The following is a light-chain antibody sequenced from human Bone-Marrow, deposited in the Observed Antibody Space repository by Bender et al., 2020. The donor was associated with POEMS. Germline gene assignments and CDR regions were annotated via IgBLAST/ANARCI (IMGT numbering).Light chain of an antibody. J-gene: IGLJ2*01. CDR2: YVS. V-gene: IGLV2-23*02. CDR1: SSDVGAYNL. CDR3: CLYAGSSTLV. Sequence: QSALTQPASVSGSPGQSITISCTGASSDVGAYNLVSWYQQHPGKAPKLMIYYVSDRPSGVSNRFSGSKSGNTASLTISGLQAEDEADYYCCLYAGSSTLVFGGGTKLTVL.